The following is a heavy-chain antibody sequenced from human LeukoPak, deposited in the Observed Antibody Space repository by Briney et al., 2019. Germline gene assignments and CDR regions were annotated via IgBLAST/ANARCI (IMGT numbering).Heavy chain of an antibody. V-gene: IGHV1-18*04. Sequence: ASVKVSCKASGYTFTSYGISWVRQAPGQGLEWMGWISAYNGNTNYAQKLQGRVTMTTDTSTSTAYMELRSLRSDDTAVYYCARGGGPPYAIITMVRGALQSWFDPWGQGTLVTVSS. CDR3: ARGGGPPYAIITMVRGALQSWFDP. CDR1: GYTFTSYG. CDR2: ISAYNGNT. D-gene: IGHD3-10*01. J-gene: IGHJ5*02.